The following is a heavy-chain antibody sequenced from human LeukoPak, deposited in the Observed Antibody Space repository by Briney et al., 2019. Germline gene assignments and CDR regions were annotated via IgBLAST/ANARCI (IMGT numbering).Heavy chain of an antibody. V-gene: IGHV3-11*06. CDR2: ISSGSSYT. CDR1: GFTFSDYY. J-gene: IGHJ4*02. D-gene: IGHD6-6*01. CDR3: ARARGSIPSSSFDY. Sequence: PGESLRLSCAASGFTFSDYYMTWIRQAPGKGLEWVSYISSGSSYTDYADSVKGRFTISRDNAKNSLDLQMNILRAEDTALYYCARARGSIPSSSFDYWGQGALVTVSS.